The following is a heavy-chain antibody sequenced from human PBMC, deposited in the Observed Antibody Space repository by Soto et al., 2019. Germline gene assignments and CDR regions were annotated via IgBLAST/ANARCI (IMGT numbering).Heavy chain of an antibody. D-gene: IGHD7-27*01. CDR2: INPDGSEK. J-gene: IGHJ5*02. Sequence: PGGSLRLSCATSGFTFSTDWMSWVRQAPGKGLECVARINPDGSEKNYADSVKGRFTIPRDNARSSIYLQMNGLSAEDTALYYCARDWGSWGQGTLVTVSS. V-gene: IGHV3-7*01. CDR1: GFTFSTDW. CDR3: ARDWGS.